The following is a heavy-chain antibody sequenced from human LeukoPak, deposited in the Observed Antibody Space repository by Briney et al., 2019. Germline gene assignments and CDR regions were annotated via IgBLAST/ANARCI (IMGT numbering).Heavy chain of an antibody. Sequence: QSGGSLRLSCAASGFTFSDYGMHWVRQAPGKGLEWLAIISYRGTDKYYADSVKGRFTISRDNSKNTLYLQMNSLRTEDTAVYYCAKSGGDQQLVGLDYWGQGTLVTVSS. D-gene: IGHD6-13*01. CDR1: GFTFSDYG. CDR3: AKSGGDQQLVGLDY. V-gene: IGHV3-30*18. CDR2: ISYRGTDK. J-gene: IGHJ4*02.